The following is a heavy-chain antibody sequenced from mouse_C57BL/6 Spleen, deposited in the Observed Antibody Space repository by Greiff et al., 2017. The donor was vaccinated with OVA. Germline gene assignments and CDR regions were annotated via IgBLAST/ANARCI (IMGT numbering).Heavy chain of an antibody. V-gene: IGHV1-62-2*01. Sequence: QVQLKQSGAELVKPGASVKLSCKASGYTFTEYTIHWVKQRSGQGLEWIGWFYPGSGSIKYNEKFKDKATLTADKSSSTVYMELSRLTSEDSAVYFCARHEKGYDYDGTPFAYWGQGTLVTVSA. CDR2: FYPGSGSI. J-gene: IGHJ3*01. CDR3: ARHEKGYDYDGTPFAY. CDR1: GYTFTEYT. D-gene: IGHD2-4*01.